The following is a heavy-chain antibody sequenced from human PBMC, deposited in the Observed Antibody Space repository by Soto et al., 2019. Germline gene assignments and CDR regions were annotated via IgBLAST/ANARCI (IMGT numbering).Heavy chain of an antibody. Sequence: PGGSLRLSCAASGFTFSSFWMTWVRQAPGKGLEWVANIKEDGSEKDSVDSVKGRFTISRDNAKNSLYLQMNSLRAEDTALYYCARDSFAAFDIWGQGTMVTVSS. V-gene: IGHV3-7*01. CDR1: GFTFSSFW. CDR2: IKEDGSEK. CDR3: ARDSFAAFDI. J-gene: IGHJ3*02.